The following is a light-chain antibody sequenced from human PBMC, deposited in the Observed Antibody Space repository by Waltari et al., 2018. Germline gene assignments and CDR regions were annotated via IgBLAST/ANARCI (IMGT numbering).Light chain of an antibody. CDR1: QTISGW. Sequence: DIQMTQSPSTMSASVGDRVTITCRASQTISGWLAWYQQKPGKAPKLLIYKASTVESGVPSRFSGSGSGTEFTLTISSLQPDDFATYYCQQYNSYSITFGQGTRLEIK. V-gene: IGKV1-5*03. CDR3: QQYNSYSIT. CDR2: KAS. J-gene: IGKJ5*01.